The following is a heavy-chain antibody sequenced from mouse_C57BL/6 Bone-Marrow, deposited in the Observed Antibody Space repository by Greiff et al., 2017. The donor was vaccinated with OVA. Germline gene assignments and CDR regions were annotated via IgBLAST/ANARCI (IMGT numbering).Heavy chain of an antibody. CDR2: ISDGGSYT. J-gene: IGHJ2*01. V-gene: IGHV5-4*03. CDR3: ARGVVLRDY. CDR1: GFTFSSYA. D-gene: IGHD1-1*01. Sequence: EVMLVESGGGLVKPGGSLKLSCAASGFTFSSYAMSWVRQTPEKRLEWVATISDGGSYTYYPDNVKGRFTISRDNAKNNLYLQMSHLKSEDTAMYYCARGVVLRDYWGQGTTLTVSS.